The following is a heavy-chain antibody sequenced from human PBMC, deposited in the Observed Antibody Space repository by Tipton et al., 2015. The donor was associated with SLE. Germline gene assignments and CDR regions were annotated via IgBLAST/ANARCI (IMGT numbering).Heavy chain of an antibody. CDR2: ISSSSSYI. Sequence: SLRLSCAASGFTFSSYSMNWVRQAPGKGLEWVSSISSSSSYIYYADSVKGRFTISRDNAKNSLYLQMNSLRAEDTAVYYCARAWTSYGVDTAIEGAFDIWGQGTMVTVSS. D-gene: IGHD5-18*01. CDR1: GFTFSSYS. CDR3: ARAWTSYGVDTAIEGAFDI. J-gene: IGHJ3*02. V-gene: IGHV3-21*01.